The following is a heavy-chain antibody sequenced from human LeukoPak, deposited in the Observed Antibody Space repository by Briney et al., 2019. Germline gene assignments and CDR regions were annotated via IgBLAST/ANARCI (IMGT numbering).Heavy chain of an antibody. J-gene: IGHJ4*02. Sequence: PGGSLRLSCAASGFTFSSYSMNWVRQAPGKGLEWVSSISSSSSYIYYADSVKGRFTISRDNAKNSLYLQMNSLRAEDTAVYYCAKVFTMVRGAIDYWGQGTLVTVSS. CDR1: GFTFSSYS. CDR3: AKVFTMVRGAIDY. CDR2: ISSSSSYI. D-gene: IGHD3-10*01. V-gene: IGHV3-21*01.